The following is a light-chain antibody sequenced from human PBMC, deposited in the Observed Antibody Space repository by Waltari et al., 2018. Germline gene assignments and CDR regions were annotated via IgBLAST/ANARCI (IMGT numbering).Light chain of an antibody. J-gene: IGKJ4*01. CDR1: QSVNSNW. CDR2: GAS. CDR3: QQYGSSPFT. V-gene: IGKV3-20*01. Sequence: EIVLTQSPGTLSLSPGERATLSCRASQSVNSNWLAWYQQKPGQAPRLLIYGASSRATGIPDRFSGSVSGTDFTLTVSRLDPEDFAVYYCQQYGSSPFTFGGGTKVEIK.